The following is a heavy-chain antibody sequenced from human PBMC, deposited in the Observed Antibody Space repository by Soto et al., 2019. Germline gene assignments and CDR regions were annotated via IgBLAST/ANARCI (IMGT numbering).Heavy chain of an antibody. CDR3: ARGRLYFVY. CDR1: GLTLSRYT. Sequence: GGSLRLSCAASGLTLSRYTMNWVRQAPGKGLEWVSYISYSSSTIYYADSVEGRFTVSRDNAENSLYLQMNNLRDEDTAIYYFARGRLYFVYWCQGTPVSVST. CDR2: ISYSSSTI. J-gene: IGHJ4*02. V-gene: IGHV3-48*02.